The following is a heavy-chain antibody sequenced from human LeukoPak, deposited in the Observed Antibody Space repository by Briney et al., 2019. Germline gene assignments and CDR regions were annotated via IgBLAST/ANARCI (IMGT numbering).Heavy chain of an antibody. CDR2: ISGSGGST. V-gene: IGHV3-23*01. CDR3: VSRGSGYYRY. Sequence: GGSLRLSCAASGFTFSSYAMSWVRQAPGKGLEWVSAISGSGGSTYYADPVKGRFTISRDNSKNTLYLQMNSLRAEDTAVYYCVSRGSGYYRYWGQGTLVTVSS. D-gene: IGHD3-22*01. CDR1: GFTFSSYA. J-gene: IGHJ4*02.